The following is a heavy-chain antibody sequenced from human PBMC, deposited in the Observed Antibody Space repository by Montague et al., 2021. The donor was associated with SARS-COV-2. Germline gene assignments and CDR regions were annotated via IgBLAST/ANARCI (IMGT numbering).Heavy chain of an antibody. V-gene: IGHV3-30*04. CDR3: ARPSYYDILTGNGGLEY. CDR1: KFSFSRYA. J-gene: IGHJ4*02. Sequence: SLRLSCGASKFSFSRYALHWFRQAPGKGLEWVAVISYVGSNQYYADSVKGRFTISRDNSKNTLYLQMSSLRAEDTAVYYCARPSYYDILTGNGGLEYWGQGTLVTVSS. D-gene: IGHD3-9*01. CDR2: ISYVGSNQ.